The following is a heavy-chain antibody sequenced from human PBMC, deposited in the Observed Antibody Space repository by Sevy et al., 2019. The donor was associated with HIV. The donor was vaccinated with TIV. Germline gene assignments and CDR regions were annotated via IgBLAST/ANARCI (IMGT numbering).Heavy chain of an antibody. J-gene: IGHJ6*02. V-gene: IGHV3-49*03. CDR3: NRLRGTISAYYYFGMDV. CDR2: IRSKTFGGTT. D-gene: IGHD3-9*01. CDR1: GFRFSDYA. Sequence: GGSLRLSCITSGFRFSDYALTWLRQAPGKGLEWVGFIRSKTFGGTTEYAAAVKGRFTISRDEYNSIAYLEMNSLKTEDADTYYCNRLRGTISAYYYFGMDVWGQGATVTVSS.